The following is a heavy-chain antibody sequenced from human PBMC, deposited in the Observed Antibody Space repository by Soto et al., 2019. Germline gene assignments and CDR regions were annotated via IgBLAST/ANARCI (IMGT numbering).Heavy chain of an antibody. D-gene: IGHD4-17*01. Sequence: GGSLRLSCAASGFTFSSYSMNWVRQAPGKGLEWVSYISSSSSTIYYTDSVKGRFTISRDNAKNSLYLQMNSLRAEDTAVYYCAREGHNLTTVTSSKLYYYYYYMDVWGKGTTVTVSS. CDR3: AREGHNLTTVTSSKLYYYYYYMDV. V-gene: IGHV3-48*01. CDR1: GFTFSSYS. CDR2: ISSSSSTI. J-gene: IGHJ6*03.